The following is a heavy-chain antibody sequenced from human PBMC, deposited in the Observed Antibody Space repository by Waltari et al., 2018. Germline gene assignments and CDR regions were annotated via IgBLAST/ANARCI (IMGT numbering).Heavy chain of an antibody. CDR2: ITSKRDGATT. D-gene: IGHD7-27*01. CDR3: TTLDAPWGG. J-gene: IGHJ4*01. Sequence: EVQMVESGGGSMKPGDSLRLSCVASGFRFTPAWLTWVRPAPGKGLEWVGRITSKRDGATTDYAAPVKGRFSISREDSQNMVFLQMNSLRTEDTAVYFCTTLDAPWGGWGHGTLVTVSS. CDR1: GFRFTPAW. V-gene: IGHV3-15*01.